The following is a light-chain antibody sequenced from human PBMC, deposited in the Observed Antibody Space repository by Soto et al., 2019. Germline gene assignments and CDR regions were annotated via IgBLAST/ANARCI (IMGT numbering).Light chain of an antibody. CDR1: QSISGW. Sequence: DIQMTQSPSTLSASVGDRITITCRASQSISGWLAWYQQKPGKAPNLLIHDASFLKSGVPSRFSGSGSGTEFTLSISSLQPDDFATYFCQQYNTYSWTFGQGTKVDIK. J-gene: IGKJ1*01. CDR3: QQYNTYSWT. V-gene: IGKV1-5*01. CDR2: DAS.